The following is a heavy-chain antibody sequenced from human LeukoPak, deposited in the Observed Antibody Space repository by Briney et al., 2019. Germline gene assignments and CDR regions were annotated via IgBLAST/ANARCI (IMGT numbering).Heavy chain of an antibody. CDR3: ARAGAVVDNWFDP. V-gene: IGHV1-69*06. CDR1: GGTFSSYA. CDR2: IIPIFGTA. J-gene: IGHJ5*02. D-gene: IGHD2-15*01. Sequence: GSSVKVSCKASGGTFSSYAISWVRQAPGQGLEWMGGIIPIFGTANYAQKFQGRVTITADKSTSTAYMELRSLRSDDTAVYYCARAGAVVDNWFDPWGQGTLVTVSS.